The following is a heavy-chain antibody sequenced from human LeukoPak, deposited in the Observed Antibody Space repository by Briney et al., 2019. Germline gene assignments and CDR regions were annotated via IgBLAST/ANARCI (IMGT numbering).Heavy chain of an antibody. D-gene: IGHD3-10*01. CDR1: GGSISSSSYY. CDR3: ARRHAYYGSGSFLFDP. Sequence: PSETLSLTCTVSGGSISSSSYYWGRIRQPPGKGLEWIGEINHSGSTNYNPSLKSRVTISVDTSKNQFSLKLSSVTAADTAVYYCARRHAYYGSGSFLFDPWGQGALVTVSS. CDR2: INHSGST. J-gene: IGHJ5*02. V-gene: IGHV4-39*07.